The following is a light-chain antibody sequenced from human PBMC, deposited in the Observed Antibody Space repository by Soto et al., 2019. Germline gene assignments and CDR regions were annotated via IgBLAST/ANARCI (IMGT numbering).Light chain of an antibody. Sequence: EIVLTQSPGTLSLSPGERATLSCRASQSVSSSYLAWYQQKPGQAPRLLIYGASTRATGIPARFSGSGSGTEFTLTISSLQPDDSATYYCQQYSTYSRTFGQGSKVDIK. CDR2: GAS. J-gene: IGKJ1*01. CDR1: QSVSSSY. CDR3: QQYSTYSRT. V-gene: IGKV3-20*01.